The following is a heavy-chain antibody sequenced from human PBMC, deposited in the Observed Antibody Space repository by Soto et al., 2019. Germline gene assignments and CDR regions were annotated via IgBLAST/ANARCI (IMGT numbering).Heavy chain of an antibody. CDR2: INHSGSP. V-gene: IGHV4-34*01. CDR1: GGSLSTYF. J-gene: IGHJ6*02. D-gene: IGHD3-3*01. CDR3: ARARFSQWSQDYYGLDV. Sequence: SETVSLTCGLSCSLPGGSLSTYFWTWIRQPPGKGLEWIWEINHSGSPNYSPSLRGRVTISLDTSKKQFSLNLSSVTAADTAVYFCARARFSQWSQDYYGLDVWGQGTTVTVSS.